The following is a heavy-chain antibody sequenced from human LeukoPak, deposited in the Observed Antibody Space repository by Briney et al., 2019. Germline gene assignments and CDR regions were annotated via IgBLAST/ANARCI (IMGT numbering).Heavy chain of an antibody. V-gene: IGHV1-69*05. J-gene: IGHJ3*02. CDR3: ARRYYYDSSGRNDAFDI. CDR1: GGTFSRYA. CDR2: IIPIFGTA. Sequence: GSWVKVSCKASGGTFSRYAISWVRQAPGQGLEWMGRIIPIFGTANYAQKFQGRVTITTDESTSTAYMELRSLRSEDRAVYYCARRYYYDSSGRNDAFDIWGQGTMVTVSS. D-gene: IGHD3-22*01.